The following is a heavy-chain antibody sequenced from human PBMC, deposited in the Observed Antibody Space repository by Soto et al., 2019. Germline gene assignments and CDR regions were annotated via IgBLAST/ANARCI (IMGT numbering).Heavy chain of an antibody. CDR3: ARVQYNWFDP. J-gene: IGHJ5*02. CDR2: IYYSGST. CDR1: GGSFTGYY. V-gene: IGHV4-59*01. Sequence: SETLSLTCAVYGGSFTGYYWSWIRQPPGKGLEWIGDIYYSGSTNYNPSLKSRVTISVDTSKNQFSLKLSSVTAADTAVYYCARVQYNWFDPWGQGTLVTVSS.